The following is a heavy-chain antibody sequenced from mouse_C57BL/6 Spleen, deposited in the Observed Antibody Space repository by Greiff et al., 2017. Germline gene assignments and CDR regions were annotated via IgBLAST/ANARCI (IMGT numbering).Heavy chain of an antibody. J-gene: IGHJ2*01. V-gene: IGHV8-8*01. Sequence: ESGPGILQPSQTLSLTCSFPGFSLSTLGLGVGWIRQPSGKGLEWLAHIWWDDDKYYNPALKSRLTISTDTAKNQVFLKIANVDTADTATYYWARMLRNYFDYWGQGTTLTVSS. CDR2: IWWDDDK. CDR3: ARMLRNYFDY. CDR1: GFSLSTLGLG.